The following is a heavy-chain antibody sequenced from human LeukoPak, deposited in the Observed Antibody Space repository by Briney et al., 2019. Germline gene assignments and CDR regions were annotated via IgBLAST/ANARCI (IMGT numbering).Heavy chain of an antibody. CDR1: GGIFNNYA. Sequence: SVKVSCKASGGIFNNYAISWVRQAPGQGLEWMGGIIPIFGTANYVQKFQGRVTITADESTSTAYMELSSLRSEDTAVNYSARGDYYDSSGLRYYYMDVWGKGTTVTVSS. CDR3: ARGDYYDSSGLRYYYMDV. CDR2: IIPIFGTA. J-gene: IGHJ6*03. V-gene: IGHV1-69*13. D-gene: IGHD3-22*01.